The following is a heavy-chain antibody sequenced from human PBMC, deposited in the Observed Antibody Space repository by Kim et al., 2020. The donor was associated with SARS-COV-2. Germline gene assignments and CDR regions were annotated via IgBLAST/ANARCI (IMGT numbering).Heavy chain of an antibody. Sequence: SETLSLTCTVSGGSISSSSYYWGWIRQPPGKGLEWIGSIYYSGSTYYNPSLKSRVTISVDTSKNQFSLKLSSVTAADTAVYYCARHPWPSSGFDPWGQGTLVTVSS. V-gene: IGHV4-39*01. D-gene: IGHD3-10*01. J-gene: IGHJ5*02. CDR2: IYYSGST. CDR3: ARHPWPSSGFDP. CDR1: GGSISSSSYY.